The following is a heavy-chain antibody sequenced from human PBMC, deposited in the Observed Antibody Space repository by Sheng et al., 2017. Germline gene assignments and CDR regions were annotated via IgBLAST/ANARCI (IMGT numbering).Heavy chain of an antibody. Sequence: QVQLQQWGAGLLKPSETLSLTCAVYGGSFSGYYWSWIRQPPGKGLEWIGEINHSGSTNYNPSLKSRVTISVDTSKNQFSLKLSSVTAADTAVYYCARYSEPRGMIVVVHFDYWGQGTLVTVSS. CDR3: ARYSEPRGMIVVVHFDY. CDR1: GGSFSGYY. CDR2: INHSGST. D-gene: IGHD3-22*01. J-gene: IGHJ4*02. V-gene: IGHV4-34*01.